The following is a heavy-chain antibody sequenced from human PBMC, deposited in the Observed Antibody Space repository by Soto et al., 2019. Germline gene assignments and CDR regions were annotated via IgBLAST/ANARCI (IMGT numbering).Heavy chain of an antibody. Sequence: EVQLVETGGGLIQPGGSLRLSCAASGFTVSSNYMSWVRQAPGKGREWVSYISSSSSTIYYADSVKGRFTISRDNAKNSLYLQMNSLRDEDTAVYYCARDAGSGRSSDAFDIWGQGTMVTVSS. CDR3: ARDAGSGRSSDAFDI. CDR1: GFTVSSNY. D-gene: IGHD2-15*01. V-gene: IGHV3-48*02. J-gene: IGHJ3*02. CDR2: ISSSSSTI.